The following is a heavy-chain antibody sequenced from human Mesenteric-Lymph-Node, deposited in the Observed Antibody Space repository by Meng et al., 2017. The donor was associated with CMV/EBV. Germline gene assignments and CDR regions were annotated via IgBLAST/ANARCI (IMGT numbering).Heavy chain of an antibody. CDR3: ARARHSYDSSGYWGY. CDR1: GFTFSDYY. J-gene: IGHJ4*02. CDR2: ISTSDYTI. Sequence: GESLKISCAASGFTFSDYYMGWIRQAPGKGLEWVSSISTSDYTIYYADSVKGRFTISRDNAKNSLYLQMNSLKAEDTAVYFCARARHSYDSSGYWGYWGQGTLVTVSS. V-gene: IGHV3-11*01. D-gene: IGHD3-22*01.